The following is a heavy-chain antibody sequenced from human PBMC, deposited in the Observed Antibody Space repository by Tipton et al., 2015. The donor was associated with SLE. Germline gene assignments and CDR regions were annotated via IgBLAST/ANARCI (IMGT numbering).Heavy chain of an antibody. D-gene: IGHD6-13*01. V-gene: IGHV3-23*03. CDR2: IYSGGST. Sequence: SLRLSCAASGFTFSSYAMSWVRQAPGKGLEWVSVIYSGGSTYYADSVKGRFTISRDNSKNTLYLQMNSLRAEDTAVYYCAKDHSAAAGTGVYWGQVTLVTVSS. J-gene: IGHJ4*02. CDR1: GFTFSSYA. CDR3: AKDHSAAAGTGVY.